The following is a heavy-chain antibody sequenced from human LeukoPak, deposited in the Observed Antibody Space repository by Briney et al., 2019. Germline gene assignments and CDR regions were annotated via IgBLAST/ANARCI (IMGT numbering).Heavy chain of an antibody. J-gene: IGHJ4*02. CDR3: ARSPLSGCYYFDY. Sequence: RTSETLSLTCTVSGASISSSSYYWGWIRQPPGKGLECIGSIYYSGSTYYNPSLKSRVTISVDTSKNQFSLKLSSVTAADTAVYYCARSPLSGCYYFDYWGQGTLVTVSS. CDR1: GASISSSSYY. D-gene: IGHD3-22*01. CDR2: IYYSGST. V-gene: IGHV4-39*07.